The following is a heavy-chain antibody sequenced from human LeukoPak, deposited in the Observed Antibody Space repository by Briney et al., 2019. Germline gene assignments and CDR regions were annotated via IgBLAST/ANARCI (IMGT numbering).Heavy chain of an antibody. Sequence: GGSLRLSCVASGFTFDSYALHWVRQGPGKGLEWVAVISYHGINEYYADSVKGRFTISRDNSKSTLYLQMNSLRAEDTAVYYCAKGSVITMVRGVIPDNYGMDVWGQGTTVTVSS. CDR2: ISYHGINE. J-gene: IGHJ6*02. CDR3: AKGSVITMVRGVIPDNYGMDV. V-gene: IGHV3-30-3*01. D-gene: IGHD3-10*01. CDR1: GFTFDSYA.